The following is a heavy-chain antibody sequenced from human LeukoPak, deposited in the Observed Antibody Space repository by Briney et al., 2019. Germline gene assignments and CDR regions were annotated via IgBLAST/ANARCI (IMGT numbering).Heavy chain of an antibody. CDR2: IYYSGST. D-gene: IGHD3-9*01. CDR3: ARDRYFIGFDY. CDR1: GGSVSSGDYY. J-gene: IGHJ4*02. V-gene: IGHV4-30-4*01. Sequence: SETLSLTCSVSGGSVSSGDYYWSWIRQPPGKGLEWIGYIYYSGSTYYNPSLKSRVSISVDTFKNQFSLKLTSVTAADTAVYYCARDRYFIGFDYWGQGTLVTVSS.